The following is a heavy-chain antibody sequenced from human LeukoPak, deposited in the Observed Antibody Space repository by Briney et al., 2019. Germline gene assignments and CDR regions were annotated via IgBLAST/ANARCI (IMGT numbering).Heavy chain of an antibody. J-gene: IGHJ3*02. D-gene: IGHD2-15*01. CDR3: ARGYCSGGSCYFDAFDI. CDR2: IYTSGST. V-gene: IGHV4-4*07. Sequence: SSETLSLXCTVSGGSISNYYWSWIRQPAGRGLEWIGRIYTSGSTNYNPSLKSRVALSVDTSKNQYSLELSSVTAADTAVYYCARGYCSGGSCYFDAFDIWGHGTLVTVSS. CDR1: GGSISNYY.